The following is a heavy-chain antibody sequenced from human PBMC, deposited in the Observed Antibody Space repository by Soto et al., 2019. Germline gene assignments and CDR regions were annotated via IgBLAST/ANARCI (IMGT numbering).Heavy chain of an antibody. V-gene: IGHV3-30*18. CDR3: AKDSGDYAVYYYYGMGV. CDR2: ISYDGSNK. D-gene: IGHD4-17*01. J-gene: IGHJ6*02. Sequence: GGSLRLSCAASGFTFSSYGMHWVRQAPGKGLEWVAVISYDGSNKYYADSVKGRFTISRDNSKNTLYLQMNSLRAEDTAVYYCAKDSGDYAVYYYYGMGVWGQGTTVTVSS. CDR1: GFTFSSYG.